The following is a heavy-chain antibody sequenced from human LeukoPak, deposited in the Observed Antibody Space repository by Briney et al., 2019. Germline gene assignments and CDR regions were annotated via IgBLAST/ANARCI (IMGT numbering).Heavy chain of an antibody. Sequence: PGGSLRLSCAASGFTFSSYAMHWVRQAPGKGLEWVAVISYDGSNKYYADSVKGRFTISRDNSKNTLYLQMNSLRAEDTAVYYCVYSSDYYYYFDCWGQGTLVTVS. CDR2: ISYDGSNK. D-gene: IGHD3-22*01. CDR3: VYSSDYYYYFDC. V-gene: IGHV3-30-3*01. J-gene: IGHJ4*02. CDR1: GFTFSSYA.